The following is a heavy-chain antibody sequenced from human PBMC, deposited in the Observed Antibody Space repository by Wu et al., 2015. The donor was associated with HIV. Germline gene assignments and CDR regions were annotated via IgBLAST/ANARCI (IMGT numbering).Heavy chain of an antibody. CDR1: GYTFTGYY. J-gene: IGHJ4*02. V-gene: IGHV1-2*02. Sequence: QVQLVQSGAEVRKPGASVEVSCTASGYTFTGYYMHWVRQAPGRGPEWMGWINPASGSTIYAEKFEGRVIVTRDTSINTAYMELNGLISDDTAIYYCARDATPVTTEFDYWGQGTLVTVSS. CDR2: INPASGST. D-gene: IGHD4-17*01. CDR3: ARDATPVTTEFDY.